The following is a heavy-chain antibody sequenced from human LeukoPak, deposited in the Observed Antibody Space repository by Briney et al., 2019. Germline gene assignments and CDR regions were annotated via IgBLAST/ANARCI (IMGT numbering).Heavy chain of an antibody. CDR3: ARATSGYDTETFDY. CDR2: MNPNSGNT. J-gene: IGHJ4*02. V-gene: IGHV1-8*01. D-gene: IGHD5-12*01. Sequence: ASVKVSCKASGYTYTSYDINWVRQATGQGLEWMGWMNPNSGNTGYAQKFQGRVTMTRNTSISTAYMELSSLRSEDTAVYYCARATSGYDTETFDYWGQGTLVTVSS. CDR1: GYTYTSYD.